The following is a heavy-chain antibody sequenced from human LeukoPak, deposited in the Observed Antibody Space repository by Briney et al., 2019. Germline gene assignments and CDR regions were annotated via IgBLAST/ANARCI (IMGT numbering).Heavy chain of an antibody. CDR2: ISYDGSNK. CDR3: ARVLNYYDSSGYYFSY. V-gene: IGHV3-30-3*01. D-gene: IGHD3-22*01. Sequence: QPGGCPRLSCAASGFTFSYYTMHWVRQAPGKGLEWVAVISYDGSNKYYADSVKGRSTISRDNSKNTLYLQMNSLRAEDTAVYYCARVLNYYDSSGYYFSYWGHGSLVTVSS. J-gene: IGHJ4*01. CDR1: GFTFSYYT.